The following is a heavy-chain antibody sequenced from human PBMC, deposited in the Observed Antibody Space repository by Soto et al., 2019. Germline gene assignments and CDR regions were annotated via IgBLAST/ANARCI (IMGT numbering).Heavy chain of an antibody. D-gene: IGHD6-13*01. V-gene: IGHV1-18*01. J-gene: IGHJ4*02. CDR1: GYTFTSYG. Sequence: ASVKVSCKASGYTFTSYGISWVRQAPGQGLEWMGWISAYNGNTNYAQKLQGRVTMTTDTSTSTAYMEMRSLRSDDTALYYCARDLGYSSSWPHFDYWGQGTLVTVSS. CDR2: ISAYNGNT. CDR3: ARDLGYSSSWPHFDY.